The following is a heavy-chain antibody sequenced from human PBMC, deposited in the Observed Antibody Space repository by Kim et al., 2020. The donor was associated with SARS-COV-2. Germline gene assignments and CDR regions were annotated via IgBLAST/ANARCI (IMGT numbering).Heavy chain of an antibody. CDR3: ARGLTAAGANNFDY. V-gene: IGHV4-4*07. D-gene: IGHD6-13*01. Sequence: PSLESRVTMSVDTSKTQFSLELTSVTAADTAVYYCARGLTAAGANNFDYWGQGTLVSVSS. J-gene: IGHJ4*02.